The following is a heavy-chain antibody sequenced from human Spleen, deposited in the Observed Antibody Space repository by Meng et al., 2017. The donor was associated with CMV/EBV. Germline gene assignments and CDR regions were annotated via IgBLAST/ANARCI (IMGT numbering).Heavy chain of an antibody. CDR1: GGTFSYYS. D-gene: IGHD3-3*01. CDR2: INPNSGGT. CDR3: ARAFRRFPNWFDP. J-gene: IGHJ5*02. Sequence: ASVKVSCKASGGTFSYYSMSWVRQAPGQGLEWMGWINPNSGGTNYAQKFQGRVTMTRDTSISTAYMELSRLRSDDTAVYYCARAFRRFPNWFDPWGQGTLVTVSS. V-gene: IGHV1-2*02.